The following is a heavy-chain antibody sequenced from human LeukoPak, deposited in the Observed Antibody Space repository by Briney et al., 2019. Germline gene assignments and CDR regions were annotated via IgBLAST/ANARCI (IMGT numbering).Heavy chain of an antibody. V-gene: IGHV4-4*07. CDR2: IHTSGST. CDR3: ARGGYCSGSSCSTFDY. D-gene: IGHD2-15*01. CDR1: GDSISSHY. Sequence: PSETLSLTCTVSGDSISSHYWSWIRQPAGKGLEWIGRIHTSGSTNYSPSLKSRVTMSVDTPKNQLSVKLSSVTAADTAVYYCARGGYCSGSSCSTFDYWGQGTLVTVSS. J-gene: IGHJ4*02.